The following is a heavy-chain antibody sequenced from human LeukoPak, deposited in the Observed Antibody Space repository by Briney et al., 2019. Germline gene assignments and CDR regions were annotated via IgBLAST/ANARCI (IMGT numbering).Heavy chain of an antibody. CDR1: GFTFSSYG. CDR2: IIGSAVNT. CDR3: AKYTSGTSYRGLDQ. D-gene: IGHD3-10*01. V-gene: IGHV3-23*01. Sequence: GGSLRLSCAASGFTFSSYGMSWVRQAPGKGLEWVSTIIGSAVNTYYADSVKGRFTISRDDSKNTVYLQMNSLRAEDTAVYSCAKYTSGTSYRGLDQWGQGTLVTVSS. J-gene: IGHJ4*02.